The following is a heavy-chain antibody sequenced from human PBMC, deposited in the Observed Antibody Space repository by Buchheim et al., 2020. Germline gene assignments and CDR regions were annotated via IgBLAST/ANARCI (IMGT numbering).Heavy chain of an antibody. J-gene: IGHJ5*02. CDR2: IYYSGST. CDR1: GGSVSSGSYY. D-gene: IGHD1-1*01. Sequence: QVQLQESGPGLVKPSETLSLTCTVSGGSVSSGSYYWSWIRQPPGKGLEWIGYIYYSGSTNYNPSLKSRVTISVDTSKNQFSLKLSSVTAADTAVYYCARGTPRNWNYWFDPWGQGTL. V-gene: IGHV4-61*01. CDR3: ARGTPRNWNYWFDP.